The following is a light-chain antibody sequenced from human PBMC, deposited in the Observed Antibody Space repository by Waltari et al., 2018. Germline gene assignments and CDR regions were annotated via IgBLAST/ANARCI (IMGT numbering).Light chain of an antibody. Sequence: DIVMTQSPDSLAVSLGERATINCKSSQSVFHSFDSKNYLTWSQQKPGQPPKLLIYWASTRQSGVPDRFSGSGSGTDFTLTISSLQAEDVALYYCQQHYSSPLTFGGGTKVEIQ. CDR2: WAS. V-gene: IGKV4-1*01. CDR1: QSVFHSFDSKNY. CDR3: QQHYSSPLT. J-gene: IGKJ4*01.